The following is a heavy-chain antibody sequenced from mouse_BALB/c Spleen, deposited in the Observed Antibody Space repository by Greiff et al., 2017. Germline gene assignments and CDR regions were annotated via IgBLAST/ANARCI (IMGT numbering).Heavy chain of an antibody. CDR1: GFTFSSYG. CDR3: ASARQGRYFDY. J-gene: IGHJ2*01. CDR2: ISSGGSYT. V-gene: IGHV5-6*01. D-gene: IGHD3-3*01. Sequence: EVQLVESGGDLVKPGGSLKLSCAASGFTFSSYGMSWVRQTPDKRLEWVATISSGGSYTYYPDSVKGRFTISRDNAKNTLYLQMSSLKSEDTAMYYCASARQGRYFDYWGQGTTLTVSS.